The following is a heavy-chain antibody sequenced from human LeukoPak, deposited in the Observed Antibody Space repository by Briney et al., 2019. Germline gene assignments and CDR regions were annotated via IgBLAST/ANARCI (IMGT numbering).Heavy chain of an antibody. V-gene: IGHV3-53*01. CDR3: ARTGGSQGGNY. D-gene: IGHD1-26*01. CDR1: GFTVSNNY. J-gene: IGHJ4*02. Sequence: PGGSLRLSCAASGFTVSNNYMSWVRQAPGKGLEWVSVIYSGGSTYYADSVKARFTISSDNSKNTLYLQMNSLRAEDTAVYYCARTGGSQGGNYWGQGTLVTVSS. CDR2: IYSGGST.